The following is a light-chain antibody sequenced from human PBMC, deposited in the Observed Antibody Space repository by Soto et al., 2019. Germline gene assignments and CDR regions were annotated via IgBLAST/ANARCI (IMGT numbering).Light chain of an antibody. V-gene: IGKV1-5*03. J-gene: IGKJ1*01. Sequence: DIQMTQSPSTLSASVGDRVTITCRASQSISSWLAWYQQKPGTAPKLLIYKASTLQSGVPSRFSGSGGGTEFTISISSLQPNDSATYYCQQYNDNWTFGQGTKVGIK. CDR1: QSISSW. CDR2: KAS. CDR3: QQYNDNWT.